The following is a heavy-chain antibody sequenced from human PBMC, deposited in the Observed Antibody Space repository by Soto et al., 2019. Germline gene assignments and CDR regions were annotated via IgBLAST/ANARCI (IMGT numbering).Heavy chain of an antibody. Sequence: EVQLVESGGGLVQPGGSLRLSCAASGFTFSSYSMNWVRQAPGKGLEWVSYISSSSTIYYADSVKGRFTISRDNAKNSLYLQMNSLRAEDTAVYYCARDQYDSSGYYETFDYWGQGTLVTVSS. CDR2: ISSSSTI. V-gene: IGHV3-48*01. CDR3: ARDQYDSSGYYETFDY. D-gene: IGHD3-22*01. J-gene: IGHJ4*02. CDR1: GFTFSSYS.